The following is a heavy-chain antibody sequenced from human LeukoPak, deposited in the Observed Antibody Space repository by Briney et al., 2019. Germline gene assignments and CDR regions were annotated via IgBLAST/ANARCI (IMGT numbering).Heavy chain of an antibody. CDR3: AREVAATSFDS. Sequence: ASVKVSCKAPRDPVSDYYIQWVRQGPGQGLEWLGIISPSDGSTAYSQRFQDRLNLTRDTPTNTVYMEMRGLTSEDTAVYYCAREVAATSFDSWGQGTLVTVSS. CDR2: ISPSDGST. J-gene: IGHJ4*02. D-gene: IGHD2-15*01. CDR1: RDPVSDYY. V-gene: IGHV1-46*01.